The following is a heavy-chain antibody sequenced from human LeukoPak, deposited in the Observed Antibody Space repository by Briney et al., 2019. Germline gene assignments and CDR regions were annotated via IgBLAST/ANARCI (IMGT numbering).Heavy chain of an antibody. CDR2: IYHSGST. CDR3: ARGGGYASPIGY. CDR1: GGSICTYY. Sequence: SETLSLTCTLSGGSICTYYWSWIRQPPGKGVEWIGYIYHSGSTNYNPSLKSRVTISVDTSKNQFSLKLSSVTAADTAVYYCARGGGYASPIGYWGQGALVTVSS. D-gene: IGHD5-12*01. J-gene: IGHJ4*02. V-gene: IGHV4-59*01.